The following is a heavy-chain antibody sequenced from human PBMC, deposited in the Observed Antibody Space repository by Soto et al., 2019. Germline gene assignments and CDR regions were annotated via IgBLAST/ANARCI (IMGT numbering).Heavy chain of an antibody. D-gene: IGHD2-15*01. CDR3: ASPGYCSGGNCYSFDY. Sequence: QVQLVQSGAEVKKPGASVKVSCKASGYTFTSYDINWVRQATGQGLEWMGWMNPNSGNTGYAQKFQGSVTMTRNTSISTAYMGLSSLRSEDTAVYYCASPGYCSGGNCYSFDYWGQGTLVTVSS. CDR1: GYTFTSYD. J-gene: IGHJ4*02. V-gene: IGHV1-8*01. CDR2: MNPNSGNT.